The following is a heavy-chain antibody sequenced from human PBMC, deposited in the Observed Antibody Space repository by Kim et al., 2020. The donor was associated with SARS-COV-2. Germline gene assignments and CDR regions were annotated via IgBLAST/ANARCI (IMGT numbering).Heavy chain of an antibody. D-gene: IGHD3-3*01. CDR1: GGSISSGGYY. V-gene: IGHV4-31*03. J-gene: IGHJ3*02. CDR3: ARAGRRRITIFGEVGAFDI. Sequence: SETLSLTCTVSGGSISSGGYYWSWIRQHPGKGLEWIGYIYYSGSTYYNPSLKSRVTISVDTSKNQFSLKLSSVTAADTAVYYCARAGRRRITIFGEVGAFDIGGQRTMVTVSS. CDR2: IYYSGST.